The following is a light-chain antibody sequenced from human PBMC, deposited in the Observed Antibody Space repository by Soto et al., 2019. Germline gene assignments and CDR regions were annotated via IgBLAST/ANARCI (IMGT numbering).Light chain of an antibody. V-gene: IGKV1-12*01. CDR1: QSISSW. CDR2: AAS. CDR3: QQANSFPV. Sequence: DLQMTQSPSTLSSSVGDRVSLTFRAGQSISSWLAWYQQKPGKAPKLLIYAASSLQSGVPSRFSGSGSGTDFTLTISSLQPEDFATYYCQQANSFPVFGRGTKVDIK. J-gene: IGKJ4*01.